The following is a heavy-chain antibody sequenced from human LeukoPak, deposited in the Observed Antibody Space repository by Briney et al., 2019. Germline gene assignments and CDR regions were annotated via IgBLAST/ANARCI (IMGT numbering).Heavy chain of an antibody. CDR3: ARGSVLLSMDV. CDR2: INHSGST. D-gene: IGHD3-10*01. Sequence: SETLSLTCAVYGGSFSAYYWSWIRQPPEKGLEWIGEINHSGSTNYNPSLKSRVTVSVDTSKNQFSLKLSSVTAADTAVYYCARGSVLLSMDVWGKGTTVTISS. J-gene: IGHJ6*03. CDR1: GGSFSAYY. V-gene: IGHV4-34*01.